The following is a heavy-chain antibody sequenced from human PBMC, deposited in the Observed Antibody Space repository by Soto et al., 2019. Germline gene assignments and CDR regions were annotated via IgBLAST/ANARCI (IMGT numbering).Heavy chain of an antibody. D-gene: IGHD2-15*01. CDR2: IWYDGSNK. J-gene: IGHJ3*02. Sequence: GGSLRLSCAASGFTFSSYGMHWVRQAPGKGLEWVAVIWYDGSNKYYADSVKGRFTISRDNSKNTLYLQMNSLRAEDTAVYYCARDEAVVVAATPGDAFDIWGQGTMVTVSS. CDR1: GFTFSSYG. CDR3: ARDEAVVVAATPGDAFDI. V-gene: IGHV3-33*01.